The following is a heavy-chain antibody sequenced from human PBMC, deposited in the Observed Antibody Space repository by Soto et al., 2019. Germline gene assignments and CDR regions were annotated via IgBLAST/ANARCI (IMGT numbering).Heavy chain of an antibody. CDR3: ARFVAAGNIDY. D-gene: IGHD6-13*01. J-gene: IGHJ4*02. V-gene: IGHV5-10-1*01. CDR2: IDPSDSYT. CDR1: GYSFTSYW. Sequence: PGESLKISCNGSGYSFTSYWIGWVRQMPGKGLDWMAKIDPSDSYTVYSPSFQGHVTMSADKSISTAYLQWSSLKASDTAMYYCARFVAAGNIDYWGQGTPVTVSS.